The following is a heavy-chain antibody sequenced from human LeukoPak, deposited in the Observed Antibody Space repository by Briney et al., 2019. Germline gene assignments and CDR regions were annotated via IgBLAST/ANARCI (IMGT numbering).Heavy chain of an antibody. D-gene: IGHD3-16*01. V-gene: IGHV4-4*07. J-gene: IGHJ4*02. Sequence: PSETLSLTCTVSGDSISSYYWSWIRQPAGKGLEWIGRIYTSGSTNYNPSLKSRVTMAVDTSRNQFSLKLTSVTAADTAVYYCARDDEIMMGLWGQGTLVTVSS. CDR1: GDSISSYY. CDR2: IYTSGST. CDR3: ARDDEIMMGL.